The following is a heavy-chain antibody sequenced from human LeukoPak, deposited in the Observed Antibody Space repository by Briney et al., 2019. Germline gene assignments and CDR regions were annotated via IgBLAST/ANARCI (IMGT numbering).Heavy chain of an antibody. Sequence: TGESLKISCKGSGYTFTNYWIGWVRQMPGKGLEFMGIIYPGDSDTRYSPSFQGQVTISVDKSINTAYLQWSSLKASDSAMYYCARAGYSNRWDGVDYWGQGTLVTVSS. CDR3: ARAGYSNRWDGVDY. V-gene: IGHV5-51*01. CDR1: GYTFTNYW. D-gene: IGHD2/OR15-2a*01. J-gene: IGHJ4*02. CDR2: IYPGDSDT.